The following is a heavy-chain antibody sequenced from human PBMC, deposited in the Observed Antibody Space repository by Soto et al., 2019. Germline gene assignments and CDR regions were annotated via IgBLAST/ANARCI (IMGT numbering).Heavy chain of an antibody. Sequence: SETLSLTCTVSGGSISSSSYYWGWIRQPPGKGLEWIGSIYYSGSTYYNPSLKSRVTISVDTSKNQFSLKLSSVTAADTAVYYCAGVGSGSYLWLDYWGQGTLVTVSS. CDR1: GGSISSSSYY. D-gene: IGHD3-10*01. CDR2: IYYSGST. CDR3: AGVGSGSYLWLDY. V-gene: IGHV4-39*01. J-gene: IGHJ4*02.